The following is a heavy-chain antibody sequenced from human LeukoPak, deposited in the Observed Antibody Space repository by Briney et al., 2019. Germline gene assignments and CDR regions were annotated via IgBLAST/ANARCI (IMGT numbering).Heavy chain of an antibody. D-gene: IGHD4-17*01. Sequence: PGGSLRLSCAASGFTFSSYEMNWVRQAPGKGLEWVSYISSSGSTIYYADSVKGRFTISRDNAKNTLYLQMNSLRAEDTAVYYCAKDHDYGDSELRGPGYWGQGTLVTVSS. CDR1: GFTFSSYE. V-gene: IGHV3-48*03. CDR3: AKDHDYGDSELRGPGY. CDR2: ISSSGSTI. J-gene: IGHJ4*02.